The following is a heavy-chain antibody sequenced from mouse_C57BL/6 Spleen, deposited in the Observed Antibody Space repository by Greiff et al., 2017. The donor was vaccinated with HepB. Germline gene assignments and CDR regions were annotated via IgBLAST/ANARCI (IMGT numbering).Heavy chain of an antibody. CDR2: INPNNGGT. CDR3: ARKYYDYDGSLYYFDY. V-gene: IGHV1-18*01. Sequence: VQLKESGPELVKPGASVKIPCKASGYTFTDYNMDWVKQSHGKSLEWIGDINPNNGGTIYNQKFKGKATLTVDKSSSTAYMELRSLTSEDTAVYYCARKYYDYDGSLYYFDYWGQGTTLTVSS. CDR1: GYTFTDYN. D-gene: IGHD2-4*01. J-gene: IGHJ2*01.